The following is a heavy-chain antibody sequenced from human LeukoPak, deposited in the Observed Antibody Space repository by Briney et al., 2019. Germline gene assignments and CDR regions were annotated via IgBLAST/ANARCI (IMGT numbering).Heavy chain of an antibody. CDR3: ASIAAAATGGDY. V-gene: IGHV4-34*01. CDR2: INHSGST. D-gene: IGHD6-13*01. Sequence: SETLSLTCTVSGGSISSYYWSWIRQPPGKGLEWIGEINHSGSTNYNPSLKSRVTISVDTSKNQFSLKLSSVTAADTAVYYCASIAAAATGGDYWGQGTLVTVSS. J-gene: IGHJ4*02. CDR1: GGSISSYY.